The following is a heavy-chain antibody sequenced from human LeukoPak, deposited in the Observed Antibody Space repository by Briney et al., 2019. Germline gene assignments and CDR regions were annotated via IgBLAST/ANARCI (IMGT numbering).Heavy chain of an antibody. V-gene: IGHV4-59*02. J-gene: IGHJ4*02. CDR3: ARESAGSLHDSTAAFHY. D-gene: IGHD2-8*02. CDR1: GDSVTSTY. Sequence: SETLSLTCSVSGDSVTSTYWSWIRQPPGKGLEWIAYGHHSESSNYNPSFRSRVVIPVDTSRNQFSLRLSSVTAADTAIYYCARESAGSLHDSTAAFHYWGQGILVIVSS. CDR2: GHHSESS.